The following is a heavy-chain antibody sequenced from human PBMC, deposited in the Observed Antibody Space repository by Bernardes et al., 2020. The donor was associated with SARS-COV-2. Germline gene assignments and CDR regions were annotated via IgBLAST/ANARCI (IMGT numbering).Heavy chain of an antibody. Sequence: GGSLRLSCAASGFTFSKHAMAWVRQAPGRGLEWVSDITNSGHSTYYADSVKGRFTISRDNSKNILYLQMNSLRAEDTAVYYCAKGLYYYGSGSYLDHPRSDGLDIWGQGTTVTVSS. J-gene: IGHJ6*02. CDR3: AKGLYYYGSGSYLDHPRSDGLDI. D-gene: IGHD3-10*01. CDR1: GFTFSKHA. CDR2: ITNSGHST. V-gene: IGHV3-23*01.